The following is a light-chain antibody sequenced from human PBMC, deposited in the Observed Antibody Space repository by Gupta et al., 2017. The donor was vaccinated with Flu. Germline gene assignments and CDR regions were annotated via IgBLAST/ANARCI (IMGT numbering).Light chain of an antibody. CDR2: VNSDGRH. Sequence: QLVLTQSPSASASLGASVKLTCTLTSGHENFAIAWHQQQPEKGPRFLMKVNSDGRHTKADGVPDRFSGSSSGAARYLAISSLQSEDEADYYCQNWDSGIEVFGGGTKLTVL. J-gene: IGLJ3*02. CDR3: QNWDSGIEV. CDR1: SGHENFA. V-gene: IGLV4-69*01.